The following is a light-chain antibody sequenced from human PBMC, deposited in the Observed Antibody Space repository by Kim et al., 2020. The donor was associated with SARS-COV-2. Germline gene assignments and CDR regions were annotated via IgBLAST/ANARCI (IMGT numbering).Light chain of an antibody. Sequence: STRSASVGDRVTLTCRASQSVSRWLAWYQQKPGKAPKLLIYDGSNMQSGVPSRVSGSGSGTEFTLTISSLQPDDFAIYYCQHRQTFGQGTKVDIK. CDR2: DGS. CDR1: QSVSRW. CDR3: QHRQT. J-gene: IGKJ1*01. V-gene: IGKV1-5*01.